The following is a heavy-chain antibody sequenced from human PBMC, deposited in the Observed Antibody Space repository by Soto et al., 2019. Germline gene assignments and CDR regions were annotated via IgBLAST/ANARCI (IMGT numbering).Heavy chain of an antibody. CDR1: GFTFSDYY. J-gene: IGHJ6*02. CDR3: ARVVPAALLYYYGMDV. D-gene: IGHD2-2*01. CDR2: ISSSSSYT. V-gene: IGHV3-11*05. Sequence: QVQLVESGGGLVKPGGSLRLSCAASGFTFSDYYMSWIRQAPGKGLEWVSYISSSSSYTNYADSVKGRFTISRDNAKNSRYLQMNSLRAEDTAVYYCARVVPAALLYYYGMDVWGQGTTVTVSS.